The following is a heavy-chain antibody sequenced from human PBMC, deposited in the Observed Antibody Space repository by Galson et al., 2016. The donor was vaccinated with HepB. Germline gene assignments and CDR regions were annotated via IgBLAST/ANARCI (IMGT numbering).Heavy chain of an antibody. J-gene: IGHJ5*02. V-gene: IGHV4-59*01. D-gene: IGHD3-3*01. Sequence: ETLSLTCTVSGASISAYYWSWLRQPPGKGLEWIGFIHYSGSTNSGTTNYNPSLKSRVTISLGTSKNEFSLRLSSLTAADTAVYYCARGGITIFGVVTRDNWFDPWGQGTLVTVSS. CDR3: ARGGITIFGVVTRDNWFDP. CDR1: GASISAYY. CDR2: IHYSGST.